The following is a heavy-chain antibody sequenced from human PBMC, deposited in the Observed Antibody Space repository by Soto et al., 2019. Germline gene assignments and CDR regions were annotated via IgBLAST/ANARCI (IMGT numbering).Heavy chain of an antibody. CDR1: GFTFSSYA. V-gene: IGHV3-30-3*01. D-gene: IGHD4-17*01. CDR3: ARDGTVTDYYYYGMDV. J-gene: IGHJ6*02. Sequence: LRLSCAASGFTFSSYAMHWVRQAPGKGLEWVAVISYDGSNKYYADSVKGRFTISRDNSKNTLYLQMNSLRAEDTAVYYCARDGTVTDYYYYGMDVWGQGTTVTVSS. CDR2: ISYDGSNK.